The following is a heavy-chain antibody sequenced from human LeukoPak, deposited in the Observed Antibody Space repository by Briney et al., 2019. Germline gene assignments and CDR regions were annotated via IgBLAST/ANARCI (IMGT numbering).Heavy chain of an antibody. J-gene: IGHJ4*02. CDR2: IRSKAYGGTT. CDR3: SRRGGYSYSDY. V-gene: IGHV3-49*03. CDR1: GFTFGDYA. Sequence: GGSLRLSCTASGFTFGDYAMSWFRQAPGKGLEWVGFIRSKAYGGTTGYAASVKGRFTISRDDSKSIAYLQMNSLKTEDTAVYYCSRRGGYSYSDYWGQGTLVTVSS. D-gene: IGHD2-21*02.